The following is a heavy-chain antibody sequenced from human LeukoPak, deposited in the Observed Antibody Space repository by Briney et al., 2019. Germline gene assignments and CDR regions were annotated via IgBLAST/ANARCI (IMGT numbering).Heavy chain of an antibody. CDR1: GYTFTGYY. CDR3: ARDVRTGTGIDY. Sequence: ASVKVSCKASGYTFTGYYMHWVRQAPGQGLEWMGWINPNSGGTNYAQKFQGGVTMTRDTSISTAYMELSRLRSDDTAVYYCARDVRTGTGIDYWGQGTLVTVSS. J-gene: IGHJ4*02. CDR2: INPNSGGT. D-gene: IGHD1-7*01. V-gene: IGHV1-2*02.